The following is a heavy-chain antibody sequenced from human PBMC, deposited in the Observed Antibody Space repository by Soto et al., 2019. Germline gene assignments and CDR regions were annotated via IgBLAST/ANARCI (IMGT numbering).Heavy chain of an antibody. CDR3: ARSHCSGGSCYPEVYYGMDV. V-gene: IGHV5-51*01. CDR2: IYPADSDT. Sequence: PGESLKISCKGSGYSFTTYWIAWVRQMPGKGLEWMGIIYPADSDTRYSPSFQGQVTISADKSISTAYLQWSSLKASDTAMYYCARSHCSGGSCYPEVYYGMDVWGQGTTVTVSS. D-gene: IGHD2-15*01. CDR1: GYSFTTYW. J-gene: IGHJ6*02.